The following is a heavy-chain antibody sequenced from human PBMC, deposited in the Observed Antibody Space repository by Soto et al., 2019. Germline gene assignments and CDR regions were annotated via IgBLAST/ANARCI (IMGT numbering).Heavy chain of an antibody. V-gene: IGHV4-39*01. D-gene: IGHD6-13*01. CDR3: AKQGSSNLSHFDY. Sequence: QLQLQESGPGLEKPSETLSLTCPVSGVSISSDTYYWGWIRQPPGRGLEWIGSIYYSGATYYNPSLKSRVTISVDTSKNQFSLQLTSVTAADTAVYYCAKQGSSNLSHFDYWGRGTLVTVSS. CDR1: GVSISSDTYY. J-gene: IGHJ4*02. CDR2: IYYSGAT.